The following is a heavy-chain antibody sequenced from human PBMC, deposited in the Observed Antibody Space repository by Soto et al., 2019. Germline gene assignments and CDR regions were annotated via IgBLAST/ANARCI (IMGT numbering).Heavy chain of an antibody. Sequence: EVQLLESGGGLVQPGGSLRLSCAASGFTFSNHAMSWVRQAPGKGLEWVSAISGNGISTYYADSVRGRFTISRDNSKNTLYLQMNSRRADDTAVYYCARDAIAMVRGTNNWFDPWGQGTLVTVST. CDR1: GFTFSNHA. CDR3: ARDAIAMVRGTNNWFDP. CDR2: ISGNGIST. J-gene: IGHJ5*02. D-gene: IGHD3-10*01. V-gene: IGHV3-23*01.